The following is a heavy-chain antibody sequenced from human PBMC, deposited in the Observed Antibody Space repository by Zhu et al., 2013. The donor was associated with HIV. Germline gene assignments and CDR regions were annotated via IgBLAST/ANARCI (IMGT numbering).Heavy chain of an antibody. CDR1: GYHFPGYY. CDR3: ARDVVSNGWYSLRYYHYGMDV. D-gene: IGHD6-19*01. CDR2: INTNYGDT. J-gene: IGHJ6*02. Sequence: QLVQSGAEVQKPGASVKVSCKASGYHFPGYYIHWVRQAPGLGLEWMGWINTNYGDTHYPQTFKGRVTMTRDTSTSTAHLELTRLASDDTAVYYCARDVVSNGWYSLRYYHYGMDVWGQGTTVTVSS. V-gene: IGHV1-2*02.